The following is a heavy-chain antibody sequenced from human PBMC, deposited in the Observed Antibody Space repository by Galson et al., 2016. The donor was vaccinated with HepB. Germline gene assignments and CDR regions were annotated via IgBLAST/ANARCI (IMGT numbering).Heavy chain of an antibody. J-gene: IGHJ4*02. D-gene: IGHD5-12*01. CDR3: VGIPVTKWLRDY. V-gene: IGHV3-53*01. CDR2: IFDGGDT. Sequence: SLRLSCAASGFSVSVNYMMWVRQAPGKGLEWVPVIFDGGDTYSADAVKGRFTISRDISKNTVYRQMNSLRPEDTAVYYCVGIPVTKWLRDYWGQGTLVTASS. CDR1: GFSVSVNY.